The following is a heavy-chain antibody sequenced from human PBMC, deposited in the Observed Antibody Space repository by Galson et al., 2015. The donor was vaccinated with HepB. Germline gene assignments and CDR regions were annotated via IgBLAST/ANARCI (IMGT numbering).Heavy chain of an antibody. V-gene: IGHV1-69*13. CDR1: GGTLSSYA. CDR2: IIPIFGTA. D-gene: IGHD2-2*02. J-gene: IGHJ4*02. Sequence: SVKVSCKASGGTLSSYAISWVRQAPGQGLEWMGGIIPIFGTANYAQKFQGRVTITADESTSTAYMELSSLRSEDTAVYYCARGYCSSTSCYTAVREIFGYWGQGTLVTVSS. CDR3: ARGYCSSTSCYTAVREIFGY.